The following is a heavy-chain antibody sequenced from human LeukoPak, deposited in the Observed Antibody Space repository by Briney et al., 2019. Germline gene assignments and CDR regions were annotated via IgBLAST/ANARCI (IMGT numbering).Heavy chain of an antibody. CDR2: IYYSGST. Sequence: PSETLSLTCTVSGGSISSYYWGWIRQPPGKGLEWIGSIYYSGSTYYNPSLKSRVTISVDTSKNQFSLKLSSVTAADTAVYYCASELGDYYFDYWGQGTLVTVSS. CDR1: GGSISSYY. V-gene: IGHV4-39*01. CDR3: ASELGDYYFDY. J-gene: IGHJ4*02. D-gene: IGHD2-21*01.